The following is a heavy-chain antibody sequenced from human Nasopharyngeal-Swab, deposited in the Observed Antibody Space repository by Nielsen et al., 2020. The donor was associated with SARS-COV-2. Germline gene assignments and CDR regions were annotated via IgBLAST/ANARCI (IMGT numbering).Heavy chain of an antibody. CDR2: INHSGST. Sequence: SETLSLTCAVYGGSFSGYYWSWIRQPPGKGLEWIGEINHSGSTNYNPSLKSRVTISVDTSKNQFSLKLSSVTAADTAVYYCARVTSTIFGVVNWFDPWGQGTLVTVSS. J-gene: IGHJ5*02. CDR1: GGSFSGYY. CDR3: ARVTSTIFGVVNWFDP. V-gene: IGHV4-34*01. D-gene: IGHD3-3*01.